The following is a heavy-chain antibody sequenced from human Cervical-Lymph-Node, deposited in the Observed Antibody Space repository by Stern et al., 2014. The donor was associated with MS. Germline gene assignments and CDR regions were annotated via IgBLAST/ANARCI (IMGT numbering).Heavy chain of an antibody. Sequence: VQLVESGGGVVQPGRSLRLSCAASGFTFSSYGMHWVRQAPGKGLEWVAVIWYDGSNKYYADSVKGRFTISRDNSKNTLYLQMNSLRAEDTAVYYCAREGVYDYVWSTSNYYYYGMDVWGQGTTVTVSS. V-gene: IGHV3-33*01. CDR2: IWYDGSNK. J-gene: IGHJ6*02. CDR1: GFTFSSYG. CDR3: AREGVYDYVWSTSNYYYYGMDV. D-gene: IGHD3-16*01.